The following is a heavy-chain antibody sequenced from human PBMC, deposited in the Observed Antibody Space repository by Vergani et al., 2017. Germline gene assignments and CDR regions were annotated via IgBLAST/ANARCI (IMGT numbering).Heavy chain of an antibody. J-gene: IGHJ5*01. D-gene: IGHD2-2*01. CDR2: ITNSGSYI. CDR1: GLTFSDSA. CDR3: ARGGSTTRMYWFDS. V-gene: IGHV3-21*01. Sequence: EVHLVESGGGLVQPGESLKLSCATSGLTFSDSAIHWVRQTSGKGLEWVSSITNSGSYIYYADSVKGRFTISRDNAKSSLSLQMNSLRAEDTAVYYCARGGSTTRMYWFDSWGQGILVTVSP.